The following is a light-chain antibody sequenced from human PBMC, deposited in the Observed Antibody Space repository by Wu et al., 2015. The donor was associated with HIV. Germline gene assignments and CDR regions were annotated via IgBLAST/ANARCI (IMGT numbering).Light chain of an antibody. Sequence: DIQMTQSPSTLSASVGDRVTITCRASQSISNWLAWYQQKPGKAPKLLISKASSLESGVPSRFSGSGSGTEFTLTISSLQPEDFATYYCQQYSLYRTFGQGPKVEMK. J-gene: IGKJ1*01. V-gene: IGKV1-5*03. CDR2: KAS. CDR1: QSISNW. CDR3: QQYSLYRT.